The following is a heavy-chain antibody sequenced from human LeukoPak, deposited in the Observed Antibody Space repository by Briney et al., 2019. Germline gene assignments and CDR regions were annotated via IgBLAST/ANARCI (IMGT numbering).Heavy chain of an antibody. V-gene: IGHV4-59*04. J-gene: IGHJ4*02. CDR3: ARYGVWDIVVVPAAHFDY. CDR2: MHHSGST. Sequence: SETLSLTCTVSGGSISSYYWSWIRQPPGKGLEWIGSMHHSGSTFYNPSLKSRVTISVDTSKNQFSLRLSSVTAADTAVYYCARYGVWDIVVVPAAHFDYWGQGTLVTVSS. CDR1: GGSISSYY. D-gene: IGHD2-2*01.